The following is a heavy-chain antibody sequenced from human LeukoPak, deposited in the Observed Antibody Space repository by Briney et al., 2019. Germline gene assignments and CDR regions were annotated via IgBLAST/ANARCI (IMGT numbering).Heavy chain of an antibody. Sequence: SETLSLTCTVSGGSISSYYWSWIRQPPVKGLEWIGYIYYSGSTNYNPSLKSRVTISVDTSKNQFSLKLSSVTAADTAVYYCARGGFGYYDSPTPPGYAFDIWGQGTMVTVSS. D-gene: IGHD3-22*01. CDR1: GGSISSYY. CDR3: ARGGFGYYDSPTPPGYAFDI. J-gene: IGHJ3*02. CDR2: IYYSGST. V-gene: IGHV4-59*01.